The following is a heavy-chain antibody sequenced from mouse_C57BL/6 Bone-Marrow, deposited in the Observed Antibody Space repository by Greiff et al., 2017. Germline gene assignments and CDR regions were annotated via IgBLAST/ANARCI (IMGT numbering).Heavy chain of an antibody. J-gene: IGHJ1*03. V-gene: IGHV1-55*01. CDR3: AIYYYGSSYV. Sequence: QVKLQQPGAELVKPGASVKMSCKASGYTFTSYWITWVKQRPGQGLEWIGDIYPGSGSTNYNEKFKSKATLTVDTSSSTAYMQLRSLTSEDSAVYYCAIYYYGSSYVWGTGTTVTVSS. D-gene: IGHD1-1*01. CDR2: IYPGSGST. CDR1: GYTFTSYW.